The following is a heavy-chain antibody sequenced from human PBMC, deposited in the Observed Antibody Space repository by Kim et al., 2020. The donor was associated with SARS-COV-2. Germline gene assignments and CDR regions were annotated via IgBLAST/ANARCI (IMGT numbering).Heavy chain of an antibody. CDR3: AKDYAGSGSFDY. V-gene: IGHV3-23*03. D-gene: IGHD3-10*01. Sequence: ADAVTRRFTNYRDNSQTTMYLQMNSLVAEDTAVYYCAKDYAGSGSFDYWGQGTLVTVSS. J-gene: IGHJ4*02.